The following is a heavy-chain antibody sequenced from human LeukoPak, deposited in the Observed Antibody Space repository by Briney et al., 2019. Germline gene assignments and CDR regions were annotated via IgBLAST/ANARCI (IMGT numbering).Heavy chain of an antibody. CDR2: IYYSGST. CDR3: AGFTMVRGVPDAFDI. V-gene: IGHV4-59*01. CDR1: GGSISSYY. D-gene: IGHD3-10*01. Sequence: SETLSLTCTVSGGSISSYYWSWIRQPPGKGLEWIGYIYYSGSTNYNPSLKSRVTISVDTSKNQFSLKLSSVTAADTAVYYCAGFTMVRGVPDAFDIWGQGTMVTVSS. J-gene: IGHJ3*02.